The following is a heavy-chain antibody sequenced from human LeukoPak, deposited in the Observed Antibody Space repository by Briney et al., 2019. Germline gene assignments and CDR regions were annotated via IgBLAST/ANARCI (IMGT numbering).Heavy chain of an antibody. Sequence: SETLSLTCTVSGGSISRYYWTWIRQPPGKGLEWIGYIYYSGSTNYNPSLKSRVTLLVDTSKNQLSLKLSSVTAADTAMYYCARTTYYYDSSGYYYYYFDFWGQGTLVTVSS. J-gene: IGHJ4*02. V-gene: IGHV4-59*01. D-gene: IGHD3-22*01. CDR2: IYYSGST. CDR1: GGSISRYY. CDR3: ARTTYYYDSSGYYYYYFDF.